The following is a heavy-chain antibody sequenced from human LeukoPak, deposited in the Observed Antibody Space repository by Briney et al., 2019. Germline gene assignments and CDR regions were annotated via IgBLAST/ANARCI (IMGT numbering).Heavy chain of an antibody. CDR2: INPSGGST. CDR3: ASLNGYSSSWSNFDY. J-gene: IGHJ4*02. CDR1: GYTFTSYY. V-gene: IGHV1-46*01. D-gene: IGHD6-13*01. Sequence: ASVKVSCKAPGYTFTSYYMHWVRQAPGQGLEWMGIINPSGGSTSYAQKFQGRVTMTRDTSTSTVYMELSSLRSEDTAVYYCASLNGYSSSWSNFDYWGQGTLVAVSS.